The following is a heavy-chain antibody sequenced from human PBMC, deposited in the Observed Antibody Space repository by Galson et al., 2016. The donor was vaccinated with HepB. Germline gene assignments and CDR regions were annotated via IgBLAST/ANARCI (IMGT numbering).Heavy chain of an antibody. CDR2: INTRGGST. V-gene: IGHV1-46*01. Sequence: SVKVSCKAVGYTFTNFYIHWVRQAPGQGLEWVGMINTRGGSTRYAQKFQVRVTMTRDTSTSTVYMELSSLRTEEMAVYYCTRVEALYSYESGPSMGVFDIWGQGTMVTVSS. CDR1: GYTFTNFY. J-gene: IGHJ3*02. D-gene: IGHD1-26*01. CDR3: TRVEALYSYESGPSMGVFDI.